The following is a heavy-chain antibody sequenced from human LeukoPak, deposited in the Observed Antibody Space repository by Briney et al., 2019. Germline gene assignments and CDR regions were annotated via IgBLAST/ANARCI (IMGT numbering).Heavy chain of an antibody. CDR2: INSEGRST. CDR1: GFTFSNYW. CDR3: ARGADSGYSSDN. Sequence: GGSLRLSCAASGFTFSNYWMHWVRQAPGKGLVWVSRINSEGRSTNYADSVKGRFTISRDNAKNTLYLQMNSLRAEDTAVYYCARGADSGYSSDNWGQGTLVSVSS. D-gene: IGHD3-9*01. V-gene: IGHV3-74*01. J-gene: IGHJ4*02.